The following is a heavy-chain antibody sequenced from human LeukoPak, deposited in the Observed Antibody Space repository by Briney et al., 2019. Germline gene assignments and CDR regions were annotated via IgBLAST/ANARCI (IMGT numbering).Heavy chain of an antibody. Sequence: GESLQISCKGSGYSFTSYWIGWVRQMPGKGLEWMGIIYPGDSDTRYSPSFQGQVTISADKSISTAYLQWSSLKASDTAMYYCARFGDEGYNWTPLGHYYYYGMDVWGKGTTVTVSS. CDR3: ARFGDEGYNWTPLGHYYYYGMDV. D-gene: IGHD1-1*01. V-gene: IGHV5-51*01. J-gene: IGHJ6*04. CDR1: GYSFTSYW. CDR2: IYPGDSDT.